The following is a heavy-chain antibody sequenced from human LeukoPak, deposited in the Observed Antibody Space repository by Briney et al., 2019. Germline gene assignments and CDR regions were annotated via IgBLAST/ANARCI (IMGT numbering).Heavy chain of an antibody. CDR2: MNPNSGNT. Sequence: ASVKVSCQASGYTFTNYDINWVRQATGQGLEWMGWMNPNSGNTGYAQKFQRRVTITRNTSISTAYMELSSLRSEDTAVYYCARGILRFLEWLRTELDYWGQGTLVTVSS. J-gene: IGHJ4*02. CDR1: GYTFTNYD. CDR3: ARGILRFLEWLRTELDY. V-gene: IGHV1-8*03. D-gene: IGHD3-3*01.